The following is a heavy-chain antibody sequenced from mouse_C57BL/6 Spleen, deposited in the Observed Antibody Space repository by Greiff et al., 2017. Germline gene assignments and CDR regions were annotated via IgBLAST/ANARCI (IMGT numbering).Heavy chain of an antibody. V-gene: IGHV1-69*01. CDR2: IDPSDSYT. Sequence: VQLQQSGAELVMPGASVKLSCKASGYTFTSYWMHWVKQRPGQGLEWIGEIDPSDSYTNYNQKFKGKSTLTVDKSSSTAYMQLSSLTSEDSAVYYCARCCSGYAMDYWGQGTSVTVSS. CDR1: GYTFTSYW. J-gene: IGHJ4*01. CDR3: ARCCSGYAMDY.